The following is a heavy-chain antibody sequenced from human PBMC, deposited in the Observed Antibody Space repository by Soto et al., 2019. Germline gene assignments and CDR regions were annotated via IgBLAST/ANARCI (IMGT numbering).Heavy chain of an antibody. CDR1: GGSFSGYY. CDR3: ARCHRGLRCHLDS. V-gene: IGHV4-34*01. Sequence: PSETLSLTCAVYGGSFSGYYWSWIRQPPGKGLEWIGEINHSGSTNYNPSLKSRVTISVDTSKNQFSLKLSSVTAADTAVYFCARCHRGLRCHLDSWGQGTLVTVSS. CDR2: INHSGST. D-gene: IGHD2-8*01. J-gene: IGHJ4*02.